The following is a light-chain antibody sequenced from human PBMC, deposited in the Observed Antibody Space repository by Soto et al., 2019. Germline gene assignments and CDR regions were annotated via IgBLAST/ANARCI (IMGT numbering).Light chain of an antibody. CDR2: ANN. V-gene: IGLV1-40*01. CDR1: SSNVGRDYD. CDR3: QSYDTSLLGV. Sequence: QSVLTQPPSVSGSPGQRVTISCTGNSSNVGRDYDVHWYQQLPGAAPKLLIYANNKRPSGVPDRFSGSTSGSAASLAITGLPAEEAADYYCQSYDTSLLGVFGGGTKLTVL. J-gene: IGLJ3*02.